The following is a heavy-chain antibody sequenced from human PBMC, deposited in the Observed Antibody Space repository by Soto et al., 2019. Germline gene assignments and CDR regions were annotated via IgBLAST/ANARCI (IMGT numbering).Heavy chain of an antibody. J-gene: IGHJ6*03. D-gene: IGHD6-6*01. Sequence: KQSPTLSLTCAISGDSVSSNSAAWNWIRQSPSRGLEWLGRTYYRSKWYNDYAVSVKSRITINPDTSKNQFSLQLNSVTPEDTAVYYCAREYSSSSRSPYYYYYYMDVWGKGTTVTVSS. V-gene: IGHV6-1*01. CDR2: TYYRSKWYN. CDR3: AREYSSSSRSPYYYYYYMDV. CDR1: GDSVSSNSAA.